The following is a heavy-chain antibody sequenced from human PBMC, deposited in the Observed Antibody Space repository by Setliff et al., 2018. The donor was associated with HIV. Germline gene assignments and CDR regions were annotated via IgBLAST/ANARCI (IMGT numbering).Heavy chain of an antibody. CDR2: IHTGGSS. Sequence: SETLSLTCTVSGGSISSGSYYWSWIRQPAGKGLEWIGHIHTGGSSSYNPSLKSRVIISLDTSKNQISLKLNSVTAADTAVYYCARDLLGSSSLVDYWGQGTLVTVSS. J-gene: IGHJ4*02. CDR1: GGSISSGSYY. D-gene: IGHD6-6*01. V-gene: IGHV4-61*09. CDR3: ARDLLGSSSLVDY.